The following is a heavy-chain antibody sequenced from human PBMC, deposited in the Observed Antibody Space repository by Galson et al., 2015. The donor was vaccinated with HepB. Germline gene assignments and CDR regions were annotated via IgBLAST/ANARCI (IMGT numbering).Heavy chain of an antibody. CDR3: AKVLVSWYFDL. Sequence: SLRLSCAASGFTFNTYDMTWVRQAPGKGLEWVSSFGYIGGGTTYADSVKGRFTISRDNSKGTLYLQMNSLRADDTAVYYCAKVLVSWYFDLWGRGTLVTVSS. CDR1: GFTFNTYD. J-gene: IGHJ2*01. V-gene: IGHV3-23*01. CDR2: FGYIGGGT.